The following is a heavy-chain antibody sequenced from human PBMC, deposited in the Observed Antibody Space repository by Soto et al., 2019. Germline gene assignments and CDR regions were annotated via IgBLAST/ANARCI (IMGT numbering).Heavy chain of an antibody. D-gene: IGHD6-6*01. V-gene: IGHV1-69*13. CDR2: IIPIFGTA. CDR1: GGTFSSYA. CDR3: ARGGTGSSAYYYYYYGMDV. J-gene: IGHJ6*02. Sequence: SVKVSCKASGGTFSSYAISWVRQAPGQGLEWMGGIIPIFGTANYAQKFQGRVTITADESTSTAYMELSSLRSEDTAVYYCARGGTGSSAYYYYYYGMDVWGQGTTVTVSS.